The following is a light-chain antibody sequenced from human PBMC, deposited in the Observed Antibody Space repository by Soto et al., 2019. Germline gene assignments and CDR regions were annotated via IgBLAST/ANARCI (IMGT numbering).Light chain of an antibody. CDR2: GAS. V-gene: IGKV3-20*01. CDR1: QSISSS. J-gene: IGKJ1*01. Sequence: EIVLIQSPVTLSLSPGERATVSCRASQSISSSLAWYQQNPGQAPRLLIYGASSRATGIPDRFSGSGSGTDFTLTISRLEPEDFAVYYCQQYGSSPWTFGQGTKVDIK. CDR3: QQYGSSPWT.